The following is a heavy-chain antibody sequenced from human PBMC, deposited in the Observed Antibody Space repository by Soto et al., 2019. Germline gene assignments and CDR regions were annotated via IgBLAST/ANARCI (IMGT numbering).Heavy chain of an antibody. CDR2: VSSVGST. J-gene: IGHJ4*02. CDR3: AKRRGDGGHFDY. Sequence: LRLSFAASGFTFTSSAMGWVRQAPGKVLEWVSVVSSVGSTYYADSVTGRFTVSRDNSKNTLSLQMNSLRAEDTAVYYCAKRRGDGGHFDYWRQGALVTVSS. V-gene: IGHV3-23*01. D-gene: IGHD2-21*02. CDR1: GFTFTSSA.